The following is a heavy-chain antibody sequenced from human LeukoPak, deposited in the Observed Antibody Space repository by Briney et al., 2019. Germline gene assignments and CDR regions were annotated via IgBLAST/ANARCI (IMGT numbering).Heavy chain of an antibody. CDR3: ASVHNSRTYWFDP. J-gene: IGHJ5*02. CDR1: GDSISNYY. D-gene: IGHD6-13*01. CDR2: IYYSGST. V-gene: IGHV4-59*01. Sequence: SETLSLTCIVSGDSISNYYWSWIRQPPGKGLEWIGYIYYSGSTNYNPSLKSRVTISVDTSKNQLSLKLSFVTAADTAVYYCASVHNSRTYWFDPWGQGTLVTVSS.